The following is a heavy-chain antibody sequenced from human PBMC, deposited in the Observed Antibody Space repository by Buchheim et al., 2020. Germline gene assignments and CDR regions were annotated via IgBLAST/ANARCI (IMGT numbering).Heavy chain of an antibody. J-gene: IGHJ4*02. CDR1: GFTFSSYE. D-gene: IGHD3-22*01. CDR3: ARDGWYYYGSSGYYDEY. V-gene: IGHV3-48*03. CDR2: ISSSGSTI. Sequence: EVQLVESGGGLVQPGGSLRLSCAASGFTFSSYEMNWVRQAPGKGLEWVSYISSSGSTIYYADSVKGRFTISRTKAKNLLYLQMNSLRAEDTAVYYCARDGWYYYGSSGYYDEYWGQGTL.